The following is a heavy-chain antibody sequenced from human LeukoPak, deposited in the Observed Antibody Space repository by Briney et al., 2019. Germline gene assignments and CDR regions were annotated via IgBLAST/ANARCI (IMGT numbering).Heavy chain of an antibody. CDR2: INPNSGGT. Sequence: ASVKVSCTASGYTFTGYYMSWVRQAPGQGLEWMGWINPNSGGTNSAQKFQGRVTMTRDTSISTAYMELSRLRSDDTAGYYCARDDRSDYWGQGTLVTVSS. V-gene: IGHV1-2*02. J-gene: IGHJ4*02. CDR3: ARDDRSDY. CDR1: GYTFTGYY. D-gene: IGHD2-15*01.